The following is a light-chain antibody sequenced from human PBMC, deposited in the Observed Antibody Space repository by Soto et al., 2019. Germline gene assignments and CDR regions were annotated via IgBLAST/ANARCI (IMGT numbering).Light chain of an antibody. CDR1: QSISSY. Sequence: DIQMTQSPSSLSASVGDRVTITCRASQSISSYLNWYQQKPGKAPKLLIYAASNLQSGVPSRFSGSRSGTDFTLTISSLQPEDFATYFCQQSYSTPPWAFGQGTKVDIK. CDR2: AAS. V-gene: IGKV1-39*01. CDR3: QQSYSTPPWA. J-gene: IGKJ1*01.